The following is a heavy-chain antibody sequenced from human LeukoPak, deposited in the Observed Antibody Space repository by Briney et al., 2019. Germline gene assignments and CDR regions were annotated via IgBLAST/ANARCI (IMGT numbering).Heavy chain of an antibody. D-gene: IGHD3-22*01. CDR2: ISAYNGNT. J-gene: IGHJ5*02. V-gene: IGHV1-18*01. CDR3: ARRITMIVVVGRTDWFDP. CDR1: GYTFTSYG. Sequence: GASVKVSCKASGYTFTSYGISWVRQAPGQGLEWMGWISAYNGNTNYAQKLQGRVTMTTDTSTSTAYMELRSLRSEDTAVYYCARRITMIVVVGRTDWFDPWGQGTLVTVSS.